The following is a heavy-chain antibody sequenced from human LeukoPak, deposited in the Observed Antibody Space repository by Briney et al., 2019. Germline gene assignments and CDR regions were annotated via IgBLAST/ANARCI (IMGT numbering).Heavy chain of an antibody. CDR3: ARAYCGGDCSGYFQH. CDR2: ISYDGSNK. Sequence: GRSLRLSCAASGFTFSSYAMHWVRQAPGKGLEWVAVISYDGSNKYYADSVKGRFTISRDNSKNTLYLQMISLRAEDTAVYYCARAYCGGDCSGYFQHWGQGTLVTVSS. CDR1: GFTFSSYA. D-gene: IGHD2-21*02. J-gene: IGHJ1*01. V-gene: IGHV3-30-3*01.